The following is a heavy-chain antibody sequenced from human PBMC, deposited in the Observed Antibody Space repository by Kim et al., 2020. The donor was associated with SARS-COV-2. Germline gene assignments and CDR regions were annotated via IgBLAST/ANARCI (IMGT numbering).Heavy chain of an antibody. CDR1: GGSVSSGSYY. D-gene: IGHD5-12*01. CDR2: IYYSGST. Sequence: SETLSLTCTVSGGSVSSGSYYWSWIRQPPGKGLEWIGYIYYSGSTNYNPSLKSRVTISVDTSKNQFSLKLSSVTAADTAVYYCARAGEARSYSGYEEVYYYGMDVWGQGTTVTVSS. J-gene: IGHJ6*02. CDR3: ARAGEARSYSGYEEVYYYGMDV. V-gene: IGHV4-61*01.